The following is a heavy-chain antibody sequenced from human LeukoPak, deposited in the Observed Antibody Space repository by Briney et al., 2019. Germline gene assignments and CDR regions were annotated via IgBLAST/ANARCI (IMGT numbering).Heavy chain of an antibody. Sequence: GGSLRLSCAASGFTFSSYAMNWVRQAPGKGLEWVSVISSTGGTTYYADSVKGRFTISRDNSKNTLYLQMNSLRAEDTAVYYCAKDFSGLRALGYWGQGTLVTVSS. CDR2: ISSTGGTT. V-gene: IGHV3-23*01. CDR3: AKDFSGLRALGY. CDR1: GFTFSSYA. J-gene: IGHJ4*02. D-gene: IGHD4-17*01.